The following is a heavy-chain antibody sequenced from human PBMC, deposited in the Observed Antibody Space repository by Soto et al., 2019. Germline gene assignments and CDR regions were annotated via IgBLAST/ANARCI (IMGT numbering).Heavy chain of an antibody. CDR3: ARVPGP. CDR1: GGSISSGGYS. V-gene: IGHV4-30-2*01. CDR2: IYHSGSN. J-gene: IGHJ5*02. Sequence: QLQLQESGSGLVKPSQTLSLTCAVSGGSISSGGYSWSWIRQPPGKGLEWIGYIYHSGSNYYNPSLKGRVTIAVDRSKNQFSVKLSSVTGAGMAVYYCARVPGPWGQGTLVTVSS.